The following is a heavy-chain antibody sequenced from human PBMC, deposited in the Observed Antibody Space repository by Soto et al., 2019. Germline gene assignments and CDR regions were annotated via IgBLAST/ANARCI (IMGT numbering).Heavy chain of an antibody. J-gene: IGHJ4*02. CDR3: ASPWDYYGSGSYYIFDY. D-gene: IGHD3-10*01. CDR1: GGTFSSYA. Sequence: QVQLVQSGAEVKKPGSSVKVSCKASGGTFSSYAISWVRQAPGQGLEWMGGIIPIFGTANYAQKFQSRVTITADESTSTAYMELSSLRSEDTAVYYCASPWDYYGSGSYYIFDYWGQGTLVTVSS. CDR2: IIPIFGTA. V-gene: IGHV1-69*01.